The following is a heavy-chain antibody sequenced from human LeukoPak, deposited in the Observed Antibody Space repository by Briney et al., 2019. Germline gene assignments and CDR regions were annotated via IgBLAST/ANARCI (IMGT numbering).Heavy chain of an antibody. Sequence: PGGSLRLSCAASGFTFSSYGMHWVRQAPGKGLEWVALIWYDGSNKFYADSVNGRFTISRDNSKNTLYLQMNSLRAEDTAVYYCARDRLRAVAATGGFDFWGQGTLVTVSS. CDR2: IWYDGSNK. CDR1: GFTFSSYG. CDR3: ARDRLRAVAATGGFDF. V-gene: IGHV3-33*08. D-gene: IGHD6-19*01. J-gene: IGHJ4*02.